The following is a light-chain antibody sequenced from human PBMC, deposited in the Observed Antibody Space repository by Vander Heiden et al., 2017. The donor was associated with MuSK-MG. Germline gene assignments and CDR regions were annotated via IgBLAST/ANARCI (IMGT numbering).Light chain of an antibody. Sequence: QSALTQAASVSGHPRQSITISCTGTTSDVGIYNFVSWYQQHPGKAPKLIIYDVTNRPSGVSNRFSGSKSGNTASLTISGLQAEHEADDFCTSYTSRSTLVFGGGTKVTVL. CDR3: TSYTSRSTLV. CDR2: DVT. CDR1: TSDVGIYNF. V-gene: IGLV2-14*03. J-gene: IGLJ3*02.